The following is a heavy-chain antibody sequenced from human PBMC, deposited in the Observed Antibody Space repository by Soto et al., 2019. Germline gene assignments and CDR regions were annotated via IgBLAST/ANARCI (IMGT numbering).Heavy chain of an antibody. V-gene: IGHV1-46*01. CDR3: ARGLITGSHYSGGWYYFDS. CDR1: GYSFTSYF. J-gene: IGHJ4*02. CDR2: INPSGGGT. D-gene: IGHD6-19*01. Sequence: APVKVSCKASGYSFTSYFMHWLRQAPGQRPEWMGIINPSGGGTTYAQNFQGRVTMSRDTSTRTVYMELRSLTSEDTAVYYCARGLITGSHYSGGWYYFDSWGQGTQVTVSS.